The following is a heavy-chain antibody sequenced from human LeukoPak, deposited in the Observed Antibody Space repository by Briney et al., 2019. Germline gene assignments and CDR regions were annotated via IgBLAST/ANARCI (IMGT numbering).Heavy chain of an antibody. J-gene: IGHJ4*02. CDR2: ISSSGSTI. Sequence: GGSLRLSCAASGFTFSSYEMIWVRQAPGKGLEWLSYISSSGSTIYYADSVKGRFTISRDDAKDSLYLQMNSLRAEDTAVYYCAREAGAPGYSFDYWGQGTLVTVS. V-gene: IGHV3-48*03. CDR3: AREAGAPGYSFDY. D-gene: IGHD5-18*01. CDR1: GFTFSSYE.